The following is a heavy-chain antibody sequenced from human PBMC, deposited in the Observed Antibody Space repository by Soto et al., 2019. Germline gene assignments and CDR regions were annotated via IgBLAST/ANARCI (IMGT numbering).Heavy chain of an antibody. J-gene: IGHJ6*02. CDR3: ARGNPFNYAGLDV. V-gene: IGHV1-8*01. CDR2: MNAKSGDT. CDR1: GYTFSDFD. D-gene: IGHD3-16*01. Sequence: QAHLEQSGAEVKRPGASVKVSCKASGYTFSDFDINWLRQASGQGPEWMGWMNAKSGDTFFAQRFQGKFNMTWDTSLSTAYREVGSLTSDDTAIYFGARGNPFNYAGLDVWGQGTTVAVSS.